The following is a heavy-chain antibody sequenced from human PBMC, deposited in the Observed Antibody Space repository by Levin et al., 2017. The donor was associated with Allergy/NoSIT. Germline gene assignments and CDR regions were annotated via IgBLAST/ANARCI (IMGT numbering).Heavy chain of an antibody. CDR1: GGSFSGYY. CDR2: INHSGST. J-gene: IGHJ5*02. Sequence: SETLSLTCAVYGGSFSGYYWSWIRQPPGKGLEWIGEINHSGSTNYNPSLKSRVTISVDTSKNQFSLKLSSVTAADTAVYYCARGPYYYGSGSYDNWFDPWGQGTLVTVSS. V-gene: IGHV4-34*01. CDR3: ARGPYYYGSGSYDNWFDP. D-gene: IGHD3-10*01.